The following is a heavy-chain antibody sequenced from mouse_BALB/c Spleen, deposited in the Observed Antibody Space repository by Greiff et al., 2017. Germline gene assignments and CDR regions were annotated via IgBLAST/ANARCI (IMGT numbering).Heavy chain of an antibody. CDR2: INSNGGST. J-gene: IGHJ2*01. D-gene: IGHD1-2*01. CDR1: GFTFSSYG. Sequence: EVHLVESGGGLVQPGGSLKLSCAASGFTFSSYGMSWVRQTPDKRLELVATINSNGGSTYYPDSVKGRFTISRDNAKNTLYLQMSSLKSEDTAMYYCARDGGYGYYFDYWGQGTTLTVSS. CDR3: ARDGGYGYYFDY. V-gene: IGHV5-6-3*01.